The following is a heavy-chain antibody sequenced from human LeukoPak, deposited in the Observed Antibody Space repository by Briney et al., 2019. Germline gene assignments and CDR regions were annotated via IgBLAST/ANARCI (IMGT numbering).Heavy chain of an antibody. J-gene: IGHJ4*02. Sequence: GSSVKVSCKASGGTFSSYTISWVRQAPGQGLEWMGWINPNSGGTNYAQKFQGRVTMTRDTSISTAYMELSRLRSDDTAVYYCARDQAVVVPAASDYWGQGTLVTVSS. V-gene: IGHV1-2*02. CDR3: ARDQAVVVPAASDY. D-gene: IGHD2-2*01. CDR1: GGTFSSYT. CDR2: INPNSGGT.